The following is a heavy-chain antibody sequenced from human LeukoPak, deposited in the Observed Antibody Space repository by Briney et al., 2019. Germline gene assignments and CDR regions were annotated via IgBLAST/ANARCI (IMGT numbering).Heavy chain of an antibody. V-gene: IGHV4-39*01. CDR1: GDSISSSSSY. Sequence: SETLSLTCTVSGDSISSSSSYWGWIRQPPGKGLEWIGTISYSGNTYYNPSLKSRVGTSVDTSKNEFSLKLSSVTAADSVAYYCVRMISANFYFYYGMDVWGQGTTVTVSS. D-gene: IGHD4/OR15-4a*01. CDR3: VRMISANFYFYYGMDV. CDR2: ISYSGNT. J-gene: IGHJ6*02.